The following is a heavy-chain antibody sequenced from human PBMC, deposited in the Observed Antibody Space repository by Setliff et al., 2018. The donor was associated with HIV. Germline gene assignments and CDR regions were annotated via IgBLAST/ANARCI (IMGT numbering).Heavy chain of an antibody. CDR3: ARTPLHYYDSSGYYFFDY. CDR1: GFTFSNYA. Sequence: GASVKVSCKTSGFTFSNYAIHWVRQAPGQGLEWMGWINAGNGNTKYSQKFQGRVTITRDTSASTAYMELSSLRSEDTAVYYCARTPLHYYDSSGYYFFDYWGQGTLVTVSS. V-gene: IGHV1-3*01. D-gene: IGHD3-22*01. CDR2: INAGNGNT. J-gene: IGHJ4*02.